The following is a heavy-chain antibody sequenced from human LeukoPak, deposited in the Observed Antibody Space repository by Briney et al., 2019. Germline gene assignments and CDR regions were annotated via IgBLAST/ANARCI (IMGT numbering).Heavy chain of an antibody. D-gene: IGHD5/OR15-5a*01. CDR3: ARDLHNWFDP. V-gene: IGHV4-39*07. J-gene: IGHJ5*02. CDR2: IYYSGST. Sequence: SETLSLTCTVSGGSISSSSYYWDWIRQPPGKGLEWIGSIYYSGSTYYNPSLKSRVTISVDTSKNQFSLKLSSVTAADTAVYYCARDLHNWFDPWGQGTLVTVSS. CDR1: GGSISSSSYY.